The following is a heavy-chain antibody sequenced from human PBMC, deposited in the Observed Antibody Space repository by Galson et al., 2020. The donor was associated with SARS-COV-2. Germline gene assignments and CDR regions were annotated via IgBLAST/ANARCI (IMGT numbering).Heavy chain of an antibody. CDR3: ARFAGYDFWSAGWFDR. J-gene: IGHJ5*02. V-gene: IGHV5-10-1*01. D-gene: IGHD3-3*01. CDR2: IDPSDSYT. Sequence: HGESLKISCKGSGYSFTSYWISWVRQMPGKGLEWMGRIDPSDSYTNYSPSFQGHVTISADKSISTAYLQWSSLKASDTAMYYCARFAGYDFWSAGWFDRWGQGTLGTVSS. CDR1: GYSFTSYW.